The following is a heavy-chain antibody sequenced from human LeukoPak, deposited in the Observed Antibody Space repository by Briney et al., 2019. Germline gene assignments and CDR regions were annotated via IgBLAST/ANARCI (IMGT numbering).Heavy chain of an antibody. CDR2: IYSRGST. Sequence: SETLSLTCTVSSGSTRNYYWSWIRQPPGKGLEWIGYIYSRGSTNYNPSLESRVTIAEDTSKNHFSLKLSSVTAADTAVYYCARHRNWNNWFDPWGQGTLVTVAS. CDR1: SGSTRNYY. V-gene: IGHV4-4*09. J-gene: IGHJ5*02. D-gene: IGHD1-1*01. CDR3: ARHRNWNNWFDP.